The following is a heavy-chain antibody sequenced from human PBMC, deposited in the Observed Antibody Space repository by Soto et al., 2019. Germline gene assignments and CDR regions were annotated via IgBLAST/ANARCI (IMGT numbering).Heavy chain of an antibody. CDR2: INGVDSVGTATT. V-gene: IGHV3-23*04. Sequence: EVEMVVSGGGLVQPGGSLTLSCAASGFTASSSAMGWVRRAPGKGLEWVSSINGVDSVGTATTYYAESLKGLVTISRNHFKNTLYQHMNRLRPEDTAVYFCAKDGRAVPYYFNDWGQGALVTVSS. CDR3: AKDGRAVPYYFND. CDR1: GFTASSSA. J-gene: IGHJ4*02.